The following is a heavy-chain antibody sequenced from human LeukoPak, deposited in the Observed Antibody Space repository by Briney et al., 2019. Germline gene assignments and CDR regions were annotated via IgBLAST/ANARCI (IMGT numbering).Heavy chain of an antibody. Sequence: SVKVSCKASGYTFTSYGISWVRQAPGQRLEWMGRIIPILGIANYAQKFQGRVTITADKSTSTAYMELSSLRSEDTAVYYCARETNSGSIDYWGQGTLVTVSS. CDR2: IIPILGIA. V-gene: IGHV1-69*04. J-gene: IGHJ4*02. CDR1: GYTFTSYG. CDR3: ARETNSGSIDY. D-gene: IGHD1-26*01.